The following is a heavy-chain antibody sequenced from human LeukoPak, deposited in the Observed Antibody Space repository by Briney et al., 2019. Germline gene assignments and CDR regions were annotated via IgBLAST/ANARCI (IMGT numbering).Heavy chain of an antibody. V-gene: IGHV4-39*07. D-gene: IGHD5-12*01. CDR2: IYYSGIT. CDR1: GGSISSYY. CDR3: ARGISGNTGYDYVWVRQKYYFDY. Sequence: PSETLSLTCTVSGGSISSYYWGWIRQPPGKGLEWIGSIYYSGITQYKSSLKRRVTLSIDTSKNQLSLKLSSVTAADTAVYYCARGISGNTGYDYVWVRQKYYFDYWGQGTLVTVSS. J-gene: IGHJ4*02.